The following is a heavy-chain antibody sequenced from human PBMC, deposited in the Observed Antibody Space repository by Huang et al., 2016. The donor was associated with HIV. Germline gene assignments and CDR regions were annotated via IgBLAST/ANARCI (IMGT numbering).Heavy chain of an antibody. J-gene: IGHJ6*02. CDR2: TSPFYGYT. CDR3: ARDLGTTVVPDGMDV. D-gene: IGHD4-17*01. Sequence: QVQLVQSGAEVKKPGASVKVSCRASGYTFISYGVTWVRQAPGQGLEWMGWTSPFYGYTNYAQQFQGRVTMTTDTSTNTVYMEVRSLRSDDTAVYYCARDLGTTVVPDGMDVWGQGTTVTVSS. CDR1: GYTFISYG. V-gene: IGHV1-18*04.